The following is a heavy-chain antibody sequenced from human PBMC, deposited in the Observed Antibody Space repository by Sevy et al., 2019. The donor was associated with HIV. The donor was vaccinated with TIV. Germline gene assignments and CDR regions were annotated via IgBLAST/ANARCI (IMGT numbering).Heavy chain of an antibody. CDR1: GYTFTSYG. CDR2: ISAYNGNT. CDR3: ARVGDIVVVPAAMGWFDP. V-gene: IGHV1-18*01. J-gene: IGHJ5*02. Sequence: ASVKVSCKASGYTFTSYGISWVRQAPGQGLEWMGWISAYNGNTNYAQKLQGRVTMTTDTSTSTAYMELRSLRSDDTAVYYCARVGDIVVVPAAMGWFDPWGQGTLVTVSS. D-gene: IGHD2-2*01.